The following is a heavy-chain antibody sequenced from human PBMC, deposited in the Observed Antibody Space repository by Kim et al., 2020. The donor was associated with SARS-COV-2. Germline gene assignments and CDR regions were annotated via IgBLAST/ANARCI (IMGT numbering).Heavy chain of an antibody. CDR1: GDSFSLYG. CDR3: ARGTLDRGAPHFAL. V-gene: IGHV1-18*01. J-gene: IGHJ2*01. CDR2: ISGYNGDS. Sequence: ASVKVSCKASGDSFSLYGINWIRQATGQGLEWMGWISGYNGDSAFSQRLQGRLTMTIDTSATSSYMELTNVTSADTAVYYCARGTLDRGAPHFALWRRGT. D-gene: IGHD3-10*01.